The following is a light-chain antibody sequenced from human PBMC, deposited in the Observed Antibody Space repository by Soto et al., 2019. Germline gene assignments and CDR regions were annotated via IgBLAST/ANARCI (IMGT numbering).Light chain of an antibody. J-gene: IGKJ1*01. V-gene: IGKV4-1*01. Sequence: DIVMTQSPDSLAVSLGERATINCKSSRSVLYNPNNRNYLAWYQQKPGQPPKLLIYWASSRESGVPDRFSGSGSGTDFTLTISSLQAEDVAVYYCQQYLNELPAFGQGTKVEIE. CDR1: RSVLYNPNNRNY. CDR2: WAS. CDR3: QQYLNELPA.